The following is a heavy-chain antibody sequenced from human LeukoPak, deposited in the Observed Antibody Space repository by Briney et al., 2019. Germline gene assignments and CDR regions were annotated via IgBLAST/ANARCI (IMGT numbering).Heavy chain of an antibody. V-gene: IGHV4-59*01. CDR3: ARMRRYYDSSGYRYYYGMDV. CDR2: IYYSGST. CDR1: GGSISSYY. D-gene: IGHD3-22*01. J-gene: IGHJ6*02. Sequence: SQTLSLTCTVSGGSISSYYWSWIRQPPGKGLEWIGYIYYSGSTNYNPSLKSRVTISVDTSKNQFSLKLSSVTAADTTVYYCARMRRYYDSSGYRYYYGMDVWGQGTTVTVSS.